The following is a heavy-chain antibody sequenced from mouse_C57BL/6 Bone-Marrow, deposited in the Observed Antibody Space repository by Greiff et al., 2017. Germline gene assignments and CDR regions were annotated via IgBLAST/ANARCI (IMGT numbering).Heavy chain of an antibody. Sequence: EVKLVESGGGLVKPGGSLKLSCAASGFTFSSYAMSWVRQTPEKRLEWVATISDGGSYTYYPDNVKGRFTISRDNAKNKLYLQMSHLKSEDTAMYYCAREVTYDVWGTGTTVTVSS. D-gene: IGHD2-12*01. CDR2: ISDGGSYT. J-gene: IGHJ1*03. CDR1: GFTFSSYA. CDR3: AREVTYDV. V-gene: IGHV5-4*01.